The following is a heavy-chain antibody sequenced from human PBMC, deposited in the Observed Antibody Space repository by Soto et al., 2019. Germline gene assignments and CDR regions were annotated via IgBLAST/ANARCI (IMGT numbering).Heavy chain of an antibody. CDR3: ARVDPRGVAVVRDY. Sequence: QVQLVQSGPEVKKPGASVKVSCKASGNTFASHGFSWVRQAPGQGLEWMGWISGFNGQTNYALKFQGRVTLTTDTSTRTAYMELRSPRSDDTAVYFCARVDPRGVAVVRDYWGQGTLVTVSS. V-gene: IGHV1-18*01. D-gene: IGHD3-10*01. CDR2: ISGFNGQT. CDR1: GNTFASHG. J-gene: IGHJ4*02.